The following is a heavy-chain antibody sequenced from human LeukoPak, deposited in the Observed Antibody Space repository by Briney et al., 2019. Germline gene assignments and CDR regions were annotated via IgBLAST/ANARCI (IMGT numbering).Heavy chain of an antibody. CDR1: GGTFSSYA. CDR2: IIPILGIA. CDR3: ARDGGGGAFDI. Sequence: ASVKVSCKASGGTFSSYAISWVRQAPGQRLEWMGRIIPILGIANYAQKFQGRVTITADKSTSTAYMELSSLRSEDTAVYYCARDGGGGAFDIWGQGTMVTVSS. V-gene: IGHV1-69*04. J-gene: IGHJ3*02. D-gene: IGHD3-16*01.